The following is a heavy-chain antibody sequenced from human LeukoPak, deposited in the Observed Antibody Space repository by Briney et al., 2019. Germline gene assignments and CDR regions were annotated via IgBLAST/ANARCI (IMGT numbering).Heavy chain of an antibody. Sequence: ASVKVSCKASGYTFTNYYMHWVRQAPGQGLEWMGIIDPSGGSTTYSQKFRGRVTMTRDTSTSTVYMDLSGLRSEDTAVYYCANHRTGYSSNWYGEFDYWGQGTLVTVSS. CDR3: ANHRTGYSSNWYGEFDY. D-gene: IGHD6-13*01. CDR1: GYTFTNYY. V-gene: IGHV1-46*01. CDR2: IDPSGGST. J-gene: IGHJ4*02.